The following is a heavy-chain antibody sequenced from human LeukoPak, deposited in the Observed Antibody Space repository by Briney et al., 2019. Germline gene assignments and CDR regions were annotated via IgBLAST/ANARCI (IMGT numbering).Heavy chain of an antibody. J-gene: IGHJ6*03. CDR3: ARARGGSYYYNYMDV. Sequence: ASVKVSCKASGYSFTSYGISWVRQAPGQGLEWMGWISVYNGNTNYAQKLQGRVTMTTDTPTSTAYMELRSLRSDDTAVYYCARARGGSYYYNYMDVWGKGTTVTVSS. CDR2: ISVYNGNT. CDR1: GYSFTSYG. D-gene: IGHD3-16*01. V-gene: IGHV1-18*01.